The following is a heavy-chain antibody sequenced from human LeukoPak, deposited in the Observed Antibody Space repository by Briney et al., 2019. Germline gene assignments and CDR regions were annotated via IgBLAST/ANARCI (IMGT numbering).Heavy chain of an antibody. V-gene: IGHV3-48*01. CDR3: ASTMAAEYFDY. D-gene: IGHD6-6*01. CDR2: INGGGSPI. Sequence: GSLRLSCAASGFTFSRDSMNWVRQAPGKGLEWVSYINGGGSPIYYADSVRGRFTISRDNAKNSLYLQMNSLRAEDTAVYYCASTMAAEYFDYWGQGTLVTVSS. CDR1: GFTFSRDS. J-gene: IGHJ4*02.